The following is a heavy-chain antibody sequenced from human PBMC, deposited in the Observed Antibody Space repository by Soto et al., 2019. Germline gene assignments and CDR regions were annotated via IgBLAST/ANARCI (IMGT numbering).Heavy chain of an antibody. D-gene: IGHD6-6*01. CDR3: ARALITSARH. CDR2: INSDGSST. CDR1: GFTFSSQW. Sequence: GSLRLSCAASGFTFSSQWMYWVRQAPGQGLVWVSRINSDGSSTSYADSVKGRFTVSRDNAKKRVYLQLSSLRAEDTAVYYCARALITSARHWGQGTLVTVSS. J-gene: IGHJ4*02. V-gene: IGHV3-74*01.